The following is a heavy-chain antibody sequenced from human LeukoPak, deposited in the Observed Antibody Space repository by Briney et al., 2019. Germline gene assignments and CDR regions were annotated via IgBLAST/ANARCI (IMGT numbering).Heavy chain of an antibody. CDR3: ARRYSNSWYVGFFDP. CDR2: IYYSGST. Sequence: SETLSLACTVSGASIRHYYWSWIRHSPGKGLEWIGYIYYSGSTNYNPSLESRVAMSVDTSKNQFSLRLSSVTAADTAIYYCARRYSNSWYVGFFDPWGQGTLVTVSS. D-gene: IGHD6-13*01. J-gene: IGHJ5*02. V-gene: IGHV4-59*08. CDR1: GASIRHYY.